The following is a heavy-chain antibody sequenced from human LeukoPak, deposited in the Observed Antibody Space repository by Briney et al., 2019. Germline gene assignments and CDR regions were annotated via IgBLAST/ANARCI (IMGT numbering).Heavy chain of an antibody. Sequence: SETLSLTCTVSGGSISSYYWSWIRQPAGKGLEWIGRIYTSGSTNYNPSLKSRVTMSVDTSKNQFSLKLSSVTAADTAVYYCARPSSDRGNDAFDIWGQGTMVTVSS. CDR2: IYTSGST. V-gene: IGHV4-4*07. CDR1: GGSISSYY. D-gene: IGHD2-2*01. CDR3: ARPSSDRGNDAFDI. J-gene: IGHJ3*02.